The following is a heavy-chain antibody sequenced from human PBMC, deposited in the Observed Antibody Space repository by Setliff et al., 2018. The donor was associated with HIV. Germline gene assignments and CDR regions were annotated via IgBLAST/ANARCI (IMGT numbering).Heavy chain of an antibody. D-gene: IGHD5-18*01. CDR1: GASISIGSYY. J-gene: IGHJ3*02. V-gene: IGHV4-61*02. CDR3: ARASGYSLWGPLTNAFDI. CDR2: IYTSGST. Sequence: SETLSLTCTVSGASISIGSYYWSWIRQPAGKGLEWIGRIYTSGSTNYNPSLKSRVTISVDTSKNQFSLKLSSVTAADTAVYYCARASGYSLWGPLTNAFDIWGQGTMVTVSS.